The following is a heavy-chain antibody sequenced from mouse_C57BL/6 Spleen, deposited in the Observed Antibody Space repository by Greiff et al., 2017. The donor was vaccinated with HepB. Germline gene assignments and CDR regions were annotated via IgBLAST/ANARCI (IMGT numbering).Heavy chain of an antibody. Sequence: EVQLQESGPGLMKPSQSLSLTCSVTGYSITSGYYWNWIRQFPGNKLEWMGYISYDGSNNYNPSLKNRISITRDTSKNQFFLKLNSVTTEDTATYYCARGDWEEYFDYWGQGTTLTVSS. CDR3: ARGDWEEYFDY. CDR1: GYSITSGYY. CDR2: ISYDGSN. D-gene: IGHD4-1*01. J-gene: IGHJ2*01. V-gene: IGHV3-6*01.